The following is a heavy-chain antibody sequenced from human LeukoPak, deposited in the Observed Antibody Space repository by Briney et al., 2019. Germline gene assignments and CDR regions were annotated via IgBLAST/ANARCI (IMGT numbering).Heavy chain of an antibody. Sequence: GGSLRLSCVASGFTFRSYAMNWVRQAPGKGLEWVSYMSSDSSFINYADSVKGRFTISRDNAKNSLFLQMDSPRADDTAVYYCARGEVATTYYYGMDVWGQGTTVTVSS. V-gene: IGHV3-21*05. J-gene: IGHJ6*02. D-gene: IGHD5-12*01. CDR2: MSSDSSFI. CDR3: ARGEVATTYYYGMDV. CDR1: GFTFRSYA.